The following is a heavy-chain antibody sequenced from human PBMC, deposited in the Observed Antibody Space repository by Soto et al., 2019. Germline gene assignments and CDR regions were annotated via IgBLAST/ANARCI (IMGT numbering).Heavy chain of an antibody. D-gene: IGHD2-8*01. CDR2: IYYSGST. V-gene: IGHV4-39*01. CDR1: GGSISSSSYY. CDR3: AGTCMLDGMDV. J-gene: IGHJ6*02. Sequence: SETLSLTCTVSGGSISSSSYYWGWIRQPPGKGLEWIGSIYYSGSTYYNPSLKSRVTISVDTSKNQFSLKLSSVTAADTAVYYCAGTCMLDGMDVWGQGTTVTVSS.